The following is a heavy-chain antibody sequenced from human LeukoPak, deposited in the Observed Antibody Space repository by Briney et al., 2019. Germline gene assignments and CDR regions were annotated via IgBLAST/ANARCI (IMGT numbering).Heavy chain of an antibody. V-gene: IGHV3-30*04. CDR3: AREVGAAPFDY. J-gene: IGHJ4*02. CDR1: GFTLSSYA. D-gene: IGHD2-15*01. Sequence: GGSLRLSCAASGFTLSSYAMHWVRQAPGKGLEWVAVISYDGSNKYYADSAKGRFTISRDNSKNTLYLQMNSLRAEDTAVYYCAREVGAAPFDYWGQGTLVTVSS. CDR2: ISYDGSNK.